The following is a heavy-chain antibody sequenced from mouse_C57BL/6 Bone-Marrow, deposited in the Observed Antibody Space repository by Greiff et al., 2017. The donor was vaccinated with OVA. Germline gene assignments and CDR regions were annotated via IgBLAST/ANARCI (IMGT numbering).Heavy chain of an antibody. CDR1: GYTFTDYY. CDR2: INPNNGGT. J-gene: IGHJ4*01. CDR3: AKDGYYNAMDY. Sequence: EVQLQQSGPELVKPGASVKISCKASGYTFTDYYMNWVKQSHGKSLEWIGDINPNNGGTSYNQKFKGKATLTVDKSSSTAYMELRSLTSEDSAVYYSAKDGYYNAMDYWGQGTSVTVSS. V-gene: IGHV1-26*01. D-gene: IGHD2-3*01.